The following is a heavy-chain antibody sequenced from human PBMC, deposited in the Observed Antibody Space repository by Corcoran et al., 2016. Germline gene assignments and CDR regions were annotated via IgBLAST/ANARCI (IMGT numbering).Heavy chain of an antibody. V-gene: IGHV2-26*01. J-gene: IGHJ4*02. D-gene: IGHD5-12*01. CDR3: ARIQRWLQEGEYYFDY. CDR2: IFSNDEK. Sequence: QVTLKESGPVLVKPTETLTLTCTVSGFSLSNARMGVSWIRQPPGKALEWLAHIFSNDEKSYSTPLKSRLTISKDTTKSQVVLTMTNMDPVDTATYDCARIQRWLQEGEYYFDYWGQGTLVTVSS. CDR1: GFSLSNARMG.